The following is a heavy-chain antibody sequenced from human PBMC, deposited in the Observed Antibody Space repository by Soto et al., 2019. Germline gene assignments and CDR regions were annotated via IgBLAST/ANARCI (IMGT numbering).Heavy chain of an antibody. D-gene: IGHD1-26*01. V-gene: IGHV1-69*17. J-gene: IGHJ4*02. CDR2: IVPLYNVI. CDR3: ASDDGPHGGSYSHNY. Sequence: QVQLVQSGAEVKKPGSSVKVSCKASGGNFCTYRLNWVRQAPGQGLEWVGEIVPLYNVINYAPEFQDRVTITADQSTRTAYMHLSGLRSDDTAVHFWASDDGPHGGSYSHNYWGQGTRVTVSS. CDR1: GGNFCTYR.